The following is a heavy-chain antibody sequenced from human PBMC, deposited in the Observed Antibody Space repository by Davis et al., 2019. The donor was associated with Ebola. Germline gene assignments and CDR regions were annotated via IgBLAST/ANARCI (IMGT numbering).Heavy chain of an antibody. Sequence: ASVKVSCKASGYTFTSYAMHWVRQAPGQRLEWMGWINAGNGNTKYSQKFQGRVTITRDTSASTAYMELSSLRSEDTAVYYCARGGQSSGWAEYFQHWGQGTLVTVS. CDR2: INAGNGNT. CDR3: ARGGQSSGWAEYFQH. J-gene: IGHJ1*01. D-gene: IGHD6-19*01. CDR1: GYTFTSYA. V-gene: IGHV1-3*01.